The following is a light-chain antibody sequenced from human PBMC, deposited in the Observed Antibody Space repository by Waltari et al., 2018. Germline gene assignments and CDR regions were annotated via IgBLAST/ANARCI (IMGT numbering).Light chain of an antibody. V-gene: IGLV2-14*01. CDR2: EVL. Sequence: QSTLTQPASVSGSPGQSITISCPGSSRAIGDYNYVSWFQHQPDKGPKLLIYEVLNRTSVFSARLSGSQSGTTAFLTISGLQTDDEASYSCASYAGTNPYVFGTGT. CDR3: ASYAGTNPYV. CDR1: SRAIGDYNY. J-gene: IGLJ1*01.